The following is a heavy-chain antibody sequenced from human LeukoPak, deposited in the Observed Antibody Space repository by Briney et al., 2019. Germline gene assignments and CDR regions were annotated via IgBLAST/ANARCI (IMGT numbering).Heavy chain of an antibody. Sequence: GGSLRLSCAASGFTFSAYAMSWVRRTPGKGLEYVSIISGNGVATHYATSVKGSFTISRDNSKNTLYLQMGSLRAEDMAVYYCARDASDIVVVPAAVGPFDLWGQGTLVTVSS. CDR1: GFTFSAYA. V-gene: IGHV3-64*01. J-gene: IGHJ4*02. D-gene: IGHD2-2*01. CDR3: ARDASDIVVVPAAVGPFDL. CDR2: ISGNGVAT.